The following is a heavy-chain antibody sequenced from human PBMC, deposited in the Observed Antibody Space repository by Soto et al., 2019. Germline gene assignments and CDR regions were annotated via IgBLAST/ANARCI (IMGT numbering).Heavy chain of an antibody. CDR1: GFTFSSYW. Sequence: GGSLRLSCAASGFTFSSYWMHWVRQAPGKGLVWVSRINSDGSSTSYADSVKGRFTISRDNARNTLYLQMNSLRAEGTAVYYCARARVIRDYYFDYWGQGTLVTVSS. V-gene: IGHV3-74*01. D-gene: IGHD3-22*01. CDR2: INSDGSST. J-gene: IGHJ4*02. CDR3: ARARVIRDYYFDY.